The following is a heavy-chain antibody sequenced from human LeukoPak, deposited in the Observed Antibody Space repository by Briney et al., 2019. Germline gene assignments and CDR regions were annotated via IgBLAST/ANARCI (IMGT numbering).Heavy chain of an antibody. CDR3: AREGGPHYYGRGKNWFDP. CDR1: GGSISSYY. V-gene: IGHV4-59*01. D-gene: IGHD3-10*01. CDR2: IYYSGST. J-gene: IGHJ5*02. Sequence: SETLSLTCTVSGGSISSYYWSWIRQPPGKGLEWIGYIYYSGSTNYNPSLKSRVTISVDTSKNQFSLKLSSVTAADTAVYYCAREGGPHYYGRGKNWFDPWGQGTLVTVSS.